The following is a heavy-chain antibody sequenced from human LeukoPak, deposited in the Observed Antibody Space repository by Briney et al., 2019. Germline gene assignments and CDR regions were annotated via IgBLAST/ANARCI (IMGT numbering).Heavy chain of an antibody. J-gene: IGHJ4*02. V-gene: IGHV1-69*06. CDR1: GGTFSSYA. Sequence: GASVKVSCKASGGTFSSYAISWVRQAPGQGLEWMGGIIPIFGTANYAQKFQGRVTITADKSASTAYMELSSLRSEDTAVYYCARDSLSCGGDCYLDYWGQGTLVTVSS. D-gene: IGHD2-21*02. CDR2: IIPIFGTA. CDR3: ARDSLSCGGDCYLDY.